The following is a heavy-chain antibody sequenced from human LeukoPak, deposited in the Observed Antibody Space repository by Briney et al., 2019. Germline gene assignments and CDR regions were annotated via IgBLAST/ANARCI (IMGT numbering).Heavy chain of an antibody. V-gene: IGHV1-18*01. D-gene: IGHD2-21*01. CDR2: ISDYNGNT. Sequence: ASVKVSCQASGYTFTSQGISWVRQAPGQGREGMGWISDYNGNTNYAQKLQGRVTMTTDTSTSTAYMELRSLRSDDTAVYYCARDSWAYCGGDCYSDAFDIWGQGTMVTVSS. J-gene: IGHJ3*02. CDR1: GYTFTSQG. CDR3: ARDSWAYCGGDCYSDAFDI.